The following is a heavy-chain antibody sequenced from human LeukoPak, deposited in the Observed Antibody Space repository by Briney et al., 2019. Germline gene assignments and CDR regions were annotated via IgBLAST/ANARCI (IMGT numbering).Heavy chain of an antibody. D-gene: IGHD1-26*01. CDR3: AKDGGIVGAMDAFDI. J-gene: IGHJ3*02. V-gene: IGHV3-53*01. CDR1: GFTVSSIY. CDR2: IYSGGST. Sequence: PGGSLRLSCAASGFTVSSIYMSWVRQAPGKGLEWGSVIYSGGSTYYADSVKGRFTISRDNSKNTLYLQMNSLRAEDTAVYYCAKDGGIVGAMDAFDIWGQGTMVTVSS.